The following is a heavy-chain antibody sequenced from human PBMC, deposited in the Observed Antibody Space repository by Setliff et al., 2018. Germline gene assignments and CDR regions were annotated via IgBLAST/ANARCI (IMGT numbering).Heavy chain of an antibody. J-gene: IGHJ6*02. CDR2: IYYSGST. CDR3: ARDRPIAAAGTFIRYYYYYCMDV. D-gene: IGHD6-13*01. Sequence: SETLSLTCTVSGGSISSYYWSWIRQPPGKGLEWIGYIYYSGSTNYNPSLKSRVTISVDTSKNQFSLKLSSVTAADTAVYYCARDRPIAAAGTFIRYYYYYCMDVWGQGTTVTVSS. CDR1: GGSISSYY. V-gene: IGHV4-59*01.